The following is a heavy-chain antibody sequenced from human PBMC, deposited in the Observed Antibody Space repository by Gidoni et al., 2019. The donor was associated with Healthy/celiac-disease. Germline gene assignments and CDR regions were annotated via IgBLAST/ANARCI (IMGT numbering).Heavy chain of an antibody. CDR3: AGDDYGDQPTSYYYGMDV. J-gene: IGHJ6*02. Sequence: QLQLQESGPGLVQPSETLSLTCTVSGGSISSSSYYWGWSRQPPGKGLEGIGRIYYSGSTYYNPSLKSRVTISVDTSKNQFSLKLSSVTAADTAVYYCAGDDYGDQPTSYYYGMDVWGQGTTVTVSS. D-gene: IGHD4-17*01. CDR2: IYYSGST. V-gene: IGHV4-39*02. CDR1: GGSISSSSYY.